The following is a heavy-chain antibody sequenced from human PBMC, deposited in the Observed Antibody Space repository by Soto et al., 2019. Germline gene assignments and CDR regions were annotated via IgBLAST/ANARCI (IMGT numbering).Heavy chain of an antibody. CDR3: ARDVLGANHDILPLSGMDR. J-gene: IGHJ6*02. Sequence: PSHTLSLTCAISGDRVSRRSATWNWIRQSPSRGLEWLGRTYYRSRWQNDYAVSVRGRISVNPDTSKNQFSLQLKSVTSEDTAVYYCARDVLGANHDILPLSGMDRWGQRTTVIFAS. D-gene: IGHD3-9*01. V-gene: IGHV6-1*01. CDR1: GDRVSRRSAT. CDR2: TYYRSRWQN.